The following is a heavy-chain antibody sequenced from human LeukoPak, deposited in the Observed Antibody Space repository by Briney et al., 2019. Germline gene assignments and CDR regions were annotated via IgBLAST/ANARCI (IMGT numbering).Heavy chain of an antibody. CDR1: GYTFTDYY. CDR2: INPNGGGT. CDR3: ARDRGSGWPDY. J-gene: IGHJ4*02. V-gene: IGHV1-2*02. D-gene: IGHD6-19*01. Sequence: ASVTVSCKASGYTFTDYYMQWVRQAPGQGLECMGWINPNGGGTKYAQKFQGRVTMTRDTSISTAYMEVTSLRSDDTAVYYCARDRGSGWPDYWGQGTQVTVSS.